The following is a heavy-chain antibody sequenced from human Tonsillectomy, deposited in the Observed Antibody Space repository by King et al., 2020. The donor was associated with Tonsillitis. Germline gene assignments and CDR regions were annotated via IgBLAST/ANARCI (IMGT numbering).Heavy chain of an antibody. J-gene: IGHJ4*02. CDR2: ISYDGSEK. CDR1: GFNFGDYG. V-gene: IGHV3-30*03. Sequence: VQLVESGGGVVQPGRSLRLSCVASGFNFGDYGMHWVRQAPGKGLEWLAIISYDGSEKYYADSVKGRFTVSRDNSKNTLYLQTNTLRAEDTAVYYCALSLNYWGQGTLVTVSS. CDR3: ALSLNY.